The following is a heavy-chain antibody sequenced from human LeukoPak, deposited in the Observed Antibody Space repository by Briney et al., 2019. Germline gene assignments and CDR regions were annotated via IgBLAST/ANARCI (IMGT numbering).Heavy chain of an antibody. D-gene: IGHD3-16*02. CDR2: ISSSGSTI. J-gene: IGHJ5*02. CDR3: ARDNSVGDIAWWFDP. CDR1: GFTFSSYE. Sequence: GGSLRLSCAVSGFTFSSYEMNWVRQAPGKGLEWVSYISSSGSTIYYADSVKGRFTISRDNAKKSLYLQMNSLRAEDTAVYYCARDNSVGDIAWWFDPWGQGTLVTVSS. V-gene: IGHV3-48*03.